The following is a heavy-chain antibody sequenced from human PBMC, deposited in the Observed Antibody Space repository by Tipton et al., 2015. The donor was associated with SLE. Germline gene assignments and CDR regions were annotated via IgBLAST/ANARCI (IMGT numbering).Heavy chain of an antibody. Sequence: TLSLTCVVSDDSLGSSYWSWIRQPPGKGLEWIASLDDSGNTNYNPSLTSRVTISVDTSKNQFSLKLRSVTAADTAVYYCATHDYDFWSGYPHPQFFDPWGQGTLVTVSS. J-gene: IGHJ5*02. D-gene: IGHD3-3*01. CDR1: DDSLGSSY. CDR3: ATHDYDFWSGYPHPQFFDP. CDR2: LDDSGNT. V-gene: IGHV4-59*12.